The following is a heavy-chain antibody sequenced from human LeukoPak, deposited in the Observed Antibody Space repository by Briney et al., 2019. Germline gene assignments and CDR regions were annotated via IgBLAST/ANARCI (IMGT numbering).Heavy chain of an antibody. Sequence: PSQTLSLTRTVSGGSISSGDYYWSWLRQPPGTGLEWIAYMYYSGSTYYNPSLKSRVTMSADTSKNQLSLKLSSVTAADTAVYYCARPYYYDSRIDPWGQGILVTVSS. J-gene: IGHJ5*02. V-gene: IGHV4-30-4*01. CDR3: ARPYYYDSRIDP. CDR2: MYYSGST. D-gene: IGHD3-22*01. CDR1: GGSISSGDYY.